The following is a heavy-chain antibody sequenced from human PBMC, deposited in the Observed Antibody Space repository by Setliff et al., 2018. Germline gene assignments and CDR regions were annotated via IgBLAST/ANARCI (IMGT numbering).Heavy chain of an antibody. CDR1: GGSISSGSYY. V-gene: IGHV4-61*02. Sequence: SETLSLTCTVSGGSISSGSYYWSWIRQPAGKGLEWIGRIYTSGSTNYNPSLKGRVTISIGTSKNQFSLKLSSVTAADTAVYYCARDFDSSGNFDYWGQGTLVTVSS. J-gene: IGHJ4*02. D-gene: IGHD3-22*01. CDR2: IYTSGST. CDR3: ARDFDSSGNFDY.